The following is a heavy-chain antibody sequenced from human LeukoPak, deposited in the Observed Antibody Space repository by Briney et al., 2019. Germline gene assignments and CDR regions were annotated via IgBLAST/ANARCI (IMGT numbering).Heavy chain of an antibody. CDR1: GFTVSSNY. CDR2: IYSGGST. Sequence: GGSLRLSCAASGFTVSSNYMSWVRQAPGKGLEWVSVIYSGGSTYYADSVKGRFTISRDNSKNTLYLQMNSLRAEDTAVYYCARENPAYGSGSYFSYWGQGTLVTVSS. D-gene: IGHD3-10*01. J-gene: IGHJ4*02. CDR3: ARENPAYGSGSYFSY. V-gene: IGHV3-66*01.